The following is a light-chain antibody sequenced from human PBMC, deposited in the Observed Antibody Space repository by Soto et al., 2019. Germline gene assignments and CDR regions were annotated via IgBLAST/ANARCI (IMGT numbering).Light chain of an antibody. CDR2: GAS. CDR1: QSVSSSY. Sequence: TQSPSTLSVSPGERATLSCRASQSVSSSYLAWYQQKPGQAPRLLIYGASSRATGIPDRFSGSGSGTDFTLTISRLEPEDCAVYSCQQYGSSLTSGGGTKVDIK. V-gene: IGKV3-20*01. CDR3: QQYGSSLT. J-gene: IGKJ4*01.